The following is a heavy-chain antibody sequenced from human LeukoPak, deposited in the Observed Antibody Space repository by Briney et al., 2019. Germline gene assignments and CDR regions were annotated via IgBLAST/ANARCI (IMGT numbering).Heavy chain of an antibody. Sequence: SETLSLTCTVSDVSISSYYWSWIRQPPGKGLQYIGYIQYSGSTNYNPSLMSRVTISVDTSKNQFSLKLSSVTAADTAVYYCARYYDSSGYWSTPHFDSWGQGTLVTVSS. CDR1: DVSISSYY. CDR3: ARYYDSSGYWSTPHFDS. J-gene: IGHJ4*02. V-gene: IGHV4-59*01. D-gene: IGHD3-22*01. CDR2: IQYSGST.